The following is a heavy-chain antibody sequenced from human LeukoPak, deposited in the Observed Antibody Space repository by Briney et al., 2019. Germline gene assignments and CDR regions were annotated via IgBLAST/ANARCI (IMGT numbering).Heavy chain of an antibody. Sequence: GASVKVSCKASGYTFTSYYMHWVRQAPGQGLEWMGIINPSGGSKSYAQKFQGRVTMTRDMSTGTVYGGLSSRRSEDTAVYYCARAYGGGSDYWGQGTLVTVSS. CDR3: ARAYGGGSDY. J-gene: IGHJ4*02. D-gene: IGHD3-16*01. V-gene: IGHV1-46*01. CDR2: INPSGGSK. CDR1: GYTFTSYY.